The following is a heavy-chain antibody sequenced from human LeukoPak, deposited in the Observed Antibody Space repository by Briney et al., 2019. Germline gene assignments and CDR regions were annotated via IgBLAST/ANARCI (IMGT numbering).Heavy chain of an antibody. Sequence: GGSLRLSCATSGFTFDDYAIHWVRQAPGKGLEWVARISWNSDTIAYADSVRGRFTISRDNARNSLYLHMDSLRTEDTAFYYCARNRHLGGVTWYFFDYWGQGTLVTVSS. CDR2: ISWNSDTI. D-gene: IGHD1-14*01. CDR1: GFTFDDYA. J-gene: IGHJ4*02. V-gene: IGHV3-9*01. CDR3: ARNRHLGGVTWYFFDY.